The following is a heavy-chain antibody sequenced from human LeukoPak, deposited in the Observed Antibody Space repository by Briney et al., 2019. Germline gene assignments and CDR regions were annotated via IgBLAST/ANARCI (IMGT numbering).Heavy chain of an antibody. V-gene: IGHV3-21*01. CDR1: GFTFSSYS. Sequence: GGSLRLSCAASGFTFSSYSMNWVRQAPGKGLEWVSSISSSSSYIYYADSVKGRFTISRGNAKNSLYLQMNSLRAEDTAVYYCARDFTGSGSPFDIWGQGTMVTVSS. J-gene: IGHJ3*02. D-gene: IGHD1-26*01. CDR2: ISSSSSYI. CDR3: ARDFTGSGSPFDI.